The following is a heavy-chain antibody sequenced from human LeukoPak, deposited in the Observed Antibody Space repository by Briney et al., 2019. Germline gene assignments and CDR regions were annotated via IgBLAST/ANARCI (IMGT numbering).Heavy chain of an antibody. Sequence: GGSLRLSCAASGFTFSSYAMTWVRQAPGKGLQWISAVSGSGAHTYYADSVKGRFTISRDNSTDTLYLQMNSLRAEDTAICICANDGGPYPYFLDVWGKGTTVIVSS. CDR3: ANDGGPYPYFLDV. D-gene: IGHD2-15*01. V-gene: IGHV3-23*01. CDR1: GFTFSSYA. CDR2: VSGSGAHT. J-gene: IGHJ6*03.